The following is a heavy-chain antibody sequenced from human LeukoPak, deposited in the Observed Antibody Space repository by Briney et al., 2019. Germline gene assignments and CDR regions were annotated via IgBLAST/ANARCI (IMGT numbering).Heavy chain of an antibody. J-gene: IGHJ4*02. V-gene: IGHV3-23*01. D-gene: IGHD1-20*01. CDR2: ISGSGGST. CDR3: ARRRYNWNAIDY. CDR1: GFTFSTYA. Sequence: GGSLRLSCAASGFTFSTYAMSWVRQAPGKGLEWVSTISGSGGSTYYADSVKGRFTISRDTSKNTLSLQMNSLRAEDTAVYYCARRRYNWNAIDYWGQGTLVTVSS.